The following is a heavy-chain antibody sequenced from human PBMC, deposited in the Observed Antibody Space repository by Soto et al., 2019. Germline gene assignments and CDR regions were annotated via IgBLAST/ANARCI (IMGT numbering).Heavy chain of an antibody. CDR1: GYSFTSYW. Sequence: GDSLKISCKGCGYSFTSYWIGWVRQMHGKCLKRMWIIDPDDSDTEYSPFFLGHVTISAEKSISTAYLQWSSLKASDTSMYYCARLYYDSSGYYFRYYGMDVWGKRSTVTVSS. CDR2: IDPDDSDT. CDR3: ARLYYDSSGYYFRYYGMDV. D-gene: IGHD3-22*01. V-gene: IGHV5-51*01. J-gene: IGHJ6*01.